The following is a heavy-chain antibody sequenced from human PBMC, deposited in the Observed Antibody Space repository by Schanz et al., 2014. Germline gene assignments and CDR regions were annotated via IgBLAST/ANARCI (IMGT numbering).Heavy chain of an antibody. J-gene: IGHJ4*02. CDR1: GFSFSDYG. D-gene: IGHD3-22*01. CDR3: AKSYDTSGYSGFDY. Sequence: QVQLVESGGGVVQPGRSLRLSCAGSGFSFSDYGMHWVRQAPGRGLEWVAVISYHGSERYYADSVKGRFTISRDNSKTDMSLQMNSLRTEATAVYFCAKSYDTSGYSGFDYWGQGTLVTVSS. V-gene: IGHV3-30*18. CDR2: ISYHGSER.